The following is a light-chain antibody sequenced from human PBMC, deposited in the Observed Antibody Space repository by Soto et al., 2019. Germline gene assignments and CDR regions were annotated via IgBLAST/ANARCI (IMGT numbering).Light chain of an antibody. Sequence: DIQMTQSPSSLSASVGDRITITCRASQSISSYLHWYQQKPGKAPKLLIYAASSLQSGVPSRFSGSGSGTDFTLTISSLQPADFATYYCQHSYSTPWTFGLGTKVEIK. J-gene: IGKJ1*01. CDR2: AAS. V-gene: IGKV1-39*01. CDR3: QHSYSTPWT. CDR1: QSISSY.